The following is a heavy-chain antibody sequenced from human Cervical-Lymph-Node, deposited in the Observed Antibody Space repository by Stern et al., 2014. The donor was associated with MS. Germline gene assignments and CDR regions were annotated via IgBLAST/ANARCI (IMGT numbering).Heavy chain of an antibody. CDR3: ASGTYYYVSGSIDY. Sequence: VQLLESGAEVKKPGASVKVSCKASEYTFTGYYMFWVRQAPGQGLEWMGWINPNSGGTNYAQKFQGRVTTTRDTSISTGYMELSRLRFDDTAVYYCASGTYYYVSGSIDYWGQGTLVTVSS. J-gene: IGHJ4*02. CDR2: INPNSGGT. CDR1: EYTFTGYY. V-gene: IGHV1-2*02. D-gene: IGHD3-10*01.